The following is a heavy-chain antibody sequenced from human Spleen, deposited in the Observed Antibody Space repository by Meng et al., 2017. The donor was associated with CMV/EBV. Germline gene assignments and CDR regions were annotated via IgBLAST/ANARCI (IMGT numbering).Heavy chain of an antibody. D-gene: IGHD5-12*01. V-gene: IGHV1-8*01. CDR2: MNPNSGNT. Sequence: SCKASGYSFSSYDITWVRQASGQGLEWLGWMNPNSGNTGYAQKFQGRVTMTRNTSINTVYMELTSLTSEDTAVYYCAREHSGYDDYWGQGTLVTVSS. J-gene: IGHJ4*02. CDR1: GYSFSSYD. CDR3: AREHSGYDDY.